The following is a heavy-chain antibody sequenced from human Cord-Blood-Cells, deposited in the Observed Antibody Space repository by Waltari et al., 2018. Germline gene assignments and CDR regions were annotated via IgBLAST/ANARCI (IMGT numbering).Heavy chain of an antibody. V-gene: IGHV3-72*01. J-gene: IGHJ3*02. CDR2: TRNQANSYTT. CDR1: GFTFSDHY. CDR3: ARGSYYYDSSGYYAFDI. D-gene: IGHD3-22*01. Sequence: RLSCAASGFTFSDHYMDWVRQAPGKGLEWVGRTRNQANSYTTEYAASVKGRFTISRDDSKNSLYLQMNSLKTEDTAVYYCARGSYYYDSSGYYAFDIWGQGTMVTVSS.